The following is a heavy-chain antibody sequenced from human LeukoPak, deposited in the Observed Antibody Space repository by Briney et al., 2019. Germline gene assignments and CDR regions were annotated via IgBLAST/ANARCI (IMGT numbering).Heavy chain of an antibody. CDR3: ARHRSGGSQDDAFDI. J-gene: IGHJ3*02. CDR1: EFTFSTYW. V-gene: IGHV3-7*01. CDR2: IKKDGSEK. Sequence: GWSLRLSCAASEFTFSTYWMSWVRQAPGKGLEWVADIKKDGSEKYYVDSVKGRFTISRQNAKNSLFLQMNSLRAEDTAVYYCARHRSGGSQDDAFDIWGQGTMVTVSS. D-gene: IGHD2-15*01.